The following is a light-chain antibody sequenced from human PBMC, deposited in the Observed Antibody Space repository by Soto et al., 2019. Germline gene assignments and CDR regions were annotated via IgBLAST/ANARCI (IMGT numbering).Light chain of an antibody. Sequence: EIVLTQSPGTLSLSQGERATLSCRASQSVSNNYLAWYQQKPGQAPRLLIYGASNRATGLPDRFSGSGSGTDFTITISRLEPEDFAVYYCQHYGSSGTFGQGPKVEIK. CDR1: QSVSNNY. J-gene: IGKJ1*01. CDR2: GAS. V-gene: IGKV3-20*01. CDR3: QHYGSSGT.